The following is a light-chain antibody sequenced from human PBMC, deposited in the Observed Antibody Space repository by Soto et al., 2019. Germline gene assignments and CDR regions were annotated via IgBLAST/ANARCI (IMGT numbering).Light chain of an antibody. V-gene: IGKV4-1*01. CDR2: WAS. CDR3: QQYYSTPWT. Sequence: DIVMTQSPDSLAVSLGERATINCKSSQSVLYSSNNKNYLAWFQQKPGQPPKLLIYWASTRESGVPDRFSGIRSGTDFTLTISSLQAEDVAVYYCQQYYSTPWTFGQGTKVEVK. CDR1: QSVLYSSNNKNY. J-gene: IGKJ1*01.